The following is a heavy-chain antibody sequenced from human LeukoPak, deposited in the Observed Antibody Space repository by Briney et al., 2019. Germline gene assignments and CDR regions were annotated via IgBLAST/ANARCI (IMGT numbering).Heavy chain of an antibody. CDR2: IKQDGSEK. V-gene: IGHV3-7*01. CDR3: ARDGCSGGSCQTDY. D-gene: IGHD2-15*01. J-gene: IGHJ4*02. CDR1: GFTFSSHW. Sequence: GGSLRLSCAASGFTFSSHWMSWVRQAPGKGLEWVANIKQDGSEKYYVDSVKGRFTISRDNAKNSLYLQMNSLRAEDTAVYYCARDGCSGGSCQTDYWGQGTLVTVSS.